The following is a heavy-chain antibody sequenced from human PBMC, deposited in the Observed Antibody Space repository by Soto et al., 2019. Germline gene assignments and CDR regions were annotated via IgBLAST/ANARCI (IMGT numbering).Heavy chain of an antibody. J-gene: IGHJ4*02. CDR1: GYTFTSYD. Sequence: QVQLVQSGAEVKKPGASVKVSCKASGYTFTSYDINWVRQATGQGLEWMGWMNPNSGNTGYAQKFQGRVIMSRNTSISTAYMELSSLRSEYTAVYYCARRARVTIFGVVISHPDYWGQGTLVTVSS. CDR2: MNPNSGNT. V-gene: IGHV1-8*01. D-gene: IGHD3-3*01. CDR3: ARRARVTIFGVVISHPDY.